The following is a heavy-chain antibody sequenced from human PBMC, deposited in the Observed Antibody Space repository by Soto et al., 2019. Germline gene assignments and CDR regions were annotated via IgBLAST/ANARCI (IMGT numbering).Heavy chain of an antibody. V-gene: IGHV1-69*12. CDR1: GGTFRTSA. D-gene: IGHD6-13*01. J-gene: IGHJ6*02. Sequence: QVQLVQSGAEVTKPASSVTVPCKACGGTFRTSASSWVRPARGQGLEWGGVIMHVFRRPTYAQNFQGRVTITADESTSTGYMELRSLILHAFPARRSADLGGSLNRCPNTGPAGAVWGQGTAVTVSS. CDR3: ADLGGSLNRCPNTGPAGAV. CDR2: IMHVFRRP.